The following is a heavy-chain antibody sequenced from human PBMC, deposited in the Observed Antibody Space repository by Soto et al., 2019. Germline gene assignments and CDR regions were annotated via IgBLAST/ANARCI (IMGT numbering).Heavy chain of an antibody. CDR3: TTYYYGMDV. CDR1: GGTFSSYD. Sequence: QVQLVQSGAEVKKPXXXXXVSCKTSGGTFSSYDINWVRQAPGQGFEWMRGIIPIFATANYAQDFQGRVTITADESTSTAYMELRSLRSEDTAVYYCTTYYYGMDVWGQGTTITVS. CDR2: IIPIFATA. J-gene: IGHJ6*02. V-gene: IGHV1-69*01.